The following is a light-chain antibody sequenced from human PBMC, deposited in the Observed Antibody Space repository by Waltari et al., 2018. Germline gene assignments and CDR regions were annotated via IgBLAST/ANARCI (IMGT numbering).Light chain of an antibody. CDR3: CSYAGSYGVV. CDR2: DVS. Sequence: QSALTQPRSVSGSPGQSVTIPCTGTSSDVGGYNYVSWYQQHPGTAPKLMIYDVSKRPSGVPDRFSGSKSGNTASLTISGLQAEDEADYYCCSYAGSYGVVFGGGTKLTVL. CDR1: SSDVGGYNY. V-gene: IGLV2-11*01. J-gene: IGLJ2*01.